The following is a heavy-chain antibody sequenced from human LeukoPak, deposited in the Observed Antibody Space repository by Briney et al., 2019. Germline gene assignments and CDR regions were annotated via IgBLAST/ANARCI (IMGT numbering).Heavy chain of an antibody. CDR2: ISSSGTTI. J-gene: IGHJ4*02. Sequence: GGSLRLSCAASAFIFSRYGMNWVRQAPGKGLEWLSYISSSGTTIYYADSVEGRFTISRDNAKNSVYLQMNSLRAEDTAVYYCARDYYGDYVFDNWGQGTLVTVSS. D-gene: IGHD4-17*01. CDR3: ARDYYGDYVFDN. CDR1: AFIFSRYG. V-gene: IGHV3-48*01.